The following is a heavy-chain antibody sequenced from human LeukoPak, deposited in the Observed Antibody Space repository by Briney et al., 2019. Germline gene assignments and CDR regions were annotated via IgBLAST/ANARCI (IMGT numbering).Heavy chain of an antibody. J-gene: IGHJ6*03. CDR3: ARVVYSGYDSRGAMDV. Sequence: SETLSLTCAVYGGSFSGYYWSWIRQPPGKGLEWIGEINHSGSTNYNPSLKSQVTISVDTSKNQFSLKLSSVTAADTAVYYCARVVYSGYDSRGAMDVWGKGTTVTVSS. CDR2: INHSGST. CDR1: GGSFSGYY. D-gene: IGHD5-12*01. V-gene: IGHV4-34*01.